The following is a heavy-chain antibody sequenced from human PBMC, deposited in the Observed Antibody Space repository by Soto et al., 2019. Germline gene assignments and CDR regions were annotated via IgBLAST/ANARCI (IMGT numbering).Heavy chain of an antibody. D-gene: IGHD4-17*01. V-gene: IGHV4-30-4*01. J-gene: IGHJ4*02. CDR2: NYYGGST. CDR1: GGSITSGDYY. Sequence: QVQLQESGPGLVKPSQTLSLTCTVSGGSITSGDYYWSWIHQPPGKGLEWVGYNYYGGSTYYNPSLESRITISLDTAKNQFSLELTSVTAADTAVYYCASGSTVINTLDFWGQGTLVTVSS. CDR3: ASGSTVINTLDF.